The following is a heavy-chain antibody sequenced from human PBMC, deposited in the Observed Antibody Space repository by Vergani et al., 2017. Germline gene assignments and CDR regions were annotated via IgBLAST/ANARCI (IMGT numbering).Heavy chain of an antibody. D-gene: IGHD2-2*02. V-gene: IGHV3-30-3*01. J-gene: IGHJ4*02. CDR3: VRDRGLCAGGRCYTEAWAY. CDR1: GCALNRHA. Sequence: QVQLVESGGGVVQPGTSLRLSCVVSGCALNRHAMYWVRQAPGKGLEWVVGISFDGTNEYYPDLVKGRFTISRDIAKNTLYLQVRSLRLEDTGVYHCVRDRGLCAGGRCYTEAWAYWGQGTLVTVSS. CDR2: ISFDGTNE.